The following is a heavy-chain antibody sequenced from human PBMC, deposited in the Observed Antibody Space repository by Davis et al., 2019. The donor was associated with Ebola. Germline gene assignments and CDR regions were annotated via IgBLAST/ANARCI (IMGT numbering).Heavy chain of an antibody. V-gene: IGHV4-59*08. J-gene: IGHJ4*02. Sequence: MPSETLSLTCTVSGGSISSYYRSWIRQPPGKGLEWIGYIYYSGSTNYNPSLKSRVTISVDTSKNQFSLRLTSVTAADTALYYCAGLARGGSLHYWGQGTLVTVSS. CDR1: GGSISSYY. D-gene: IGHD2-15*01. CDR3: AGLARGGSLHY. CDR2: IYYSGST.